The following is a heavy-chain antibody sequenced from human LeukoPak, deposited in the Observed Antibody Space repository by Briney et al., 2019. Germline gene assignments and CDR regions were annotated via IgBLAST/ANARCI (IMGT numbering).Heavy chain of an antibody. CDR2: ISSSSSYI. CDR1: GFTFSSYA. J-gene: IGHJ4*02. V-gene: IGHV3-21*01. D-gene: IGHD3-10*01. CDR3: ARDRGFNGRHY. Sequence: GGSLRLSCAASGFTFSSYAMNWVRQAPGKGLEWVSSISSSSSYIYYADSVKGRFTISRDNAKNSLYLQMNSLRAEDTAVYYCARDRGFNGRHYWGQGTLVTVSS.